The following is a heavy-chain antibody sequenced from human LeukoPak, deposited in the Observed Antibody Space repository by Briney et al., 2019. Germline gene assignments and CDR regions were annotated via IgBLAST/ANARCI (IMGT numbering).Heavy chain of an antibody. CDR3: AKGVTYYDFWSGYYISEYFQH. V-gene: IGHV3-30*18. CDR2: ISYDGSNK. CDR1: GFTFSSYG. J-gene: IGHJ1*01. Sequence: GGSLRLSCAASGFTFSSYGMHWDRQAPGKGPEWVAVISYDGSNKYYADSVKGRFTISRDNSKDTLYLQMNSLRAEDTAVYYCAKGVTYYDFWSGYYISEYFQHWGQGTLVTVSS. D-gene: IGHD3-3*01.